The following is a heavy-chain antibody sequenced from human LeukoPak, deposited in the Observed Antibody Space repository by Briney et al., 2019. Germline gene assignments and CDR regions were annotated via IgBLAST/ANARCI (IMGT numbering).Heavy chain of an antibody. D-gene: IGHD7-27*01. CDR3: ARHQAGDWYFDY. CDR1: GGSISSSSYY. J-gene: IGHJ4*02. CDR2: IYYSGST. V-gene: IGHV4-39*01. Sequence: SETLSLTCTVSGGSISSSSYYWGWIRPPPGKGLEWIGSIYYSGSTYYNPSLKSRVTISVDTSKNQFSLKLSSVTAADTAVYYCARHQAGDWYFDYWGQGTLVTVSS.